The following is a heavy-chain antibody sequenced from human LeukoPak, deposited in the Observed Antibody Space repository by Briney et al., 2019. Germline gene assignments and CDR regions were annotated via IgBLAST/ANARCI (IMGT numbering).Heavy chain of an antibody. D-gene: IGHD3-22*01. V-gene: IGHV3-23*01. CDR1: GFTFSSYA. CDR3: ASAPYYYDSSGLYFDC. J-gene: IGHJ4*02. CDR2: ISGSGGST. Sequence: GGSLRLSCAASGFTFSSYAMSWVRQAPGKGLEWVSAISGSGGSTYYADSVKGRFTISRDNSKNTLYLQMNSLRAEDTAVYYCASAPYYYDSSGLYFDCWGQGTLVTVSS.